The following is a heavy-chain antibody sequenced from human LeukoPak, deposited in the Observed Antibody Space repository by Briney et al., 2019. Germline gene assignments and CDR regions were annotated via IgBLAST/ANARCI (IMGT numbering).Heavy chain of an antibody. CDR1: GYTFTGYY. V-gene: IGHV1-2*02. Sequence: ASVKVSCKASGYTFTGYYMHWVRQAPGQGLEWMGWINPNSGGTNYAQKFQGRVTMTRDTSISTAYMELRSLRSDDTAVYYCARDATFGGVIVTDAFDIWGQGTMVTVSS. D-gene: IGHD3-16*02. CDR3: ARDATFGGVIVTDAFDI. CDR2: INPNSGGT. J-gene: IGHJ3*02.